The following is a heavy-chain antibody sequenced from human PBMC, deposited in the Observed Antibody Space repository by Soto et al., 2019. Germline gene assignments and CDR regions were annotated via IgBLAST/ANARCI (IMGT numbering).Heavy chain of an antibody. CDR3: ARDATTATDETS. V-gene: IGHV1-69*01. Sequence: QVQLVQSGAEVKKPGSLVRVSCKASGGTFSSYAISWVRQAPGQGLEWMGGIIPIFGTANYAQKFQCRVTINADESTSTAYMELSSLRTEDTAVYYCARDATTATDETSWGQGTLVTVS. CDR2: IIPIFGTA. D-gene: IGHD4-17*01. J-gene: IGHJ4*02. CDR1: GGTFSSYA.